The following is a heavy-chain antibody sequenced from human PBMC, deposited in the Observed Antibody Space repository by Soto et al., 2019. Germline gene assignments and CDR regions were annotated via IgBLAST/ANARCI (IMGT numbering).Heavy chain of an antibody. CDR2: INHSGST. D-gene: IGHD3-3*01. Sequence: SETLSLTCAVYGGSFSGYYWSWIRQPPGKGLEWIGEINHSGSTNYNPSLKSRVAISVDTSKNQFSLKLSSVTAADTAVYYCARGATYYDFWSGYYPSAQYSWFDPGGQGTLVTVSS. CDR1: GGSFSGYY. CDR3: ARGATYYDFWSGYYPSAQYSWFDP. V-gene: IGHV4-34*01. J-gene: IGHJ5*02.